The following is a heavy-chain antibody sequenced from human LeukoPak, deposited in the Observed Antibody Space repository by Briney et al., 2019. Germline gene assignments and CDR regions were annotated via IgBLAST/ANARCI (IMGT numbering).Heavy chain of an antibody. Sequence: SETLSLTCAVYGGSFSGYYWSWIRQPPGKGLEWIGEINHSGSTNYNPSLKSRVTISVDTSKNQFSLKLSSVTAEDTAVYYCARDVLLRQPMVMSAYFDYWGQGTLVTVSS. V-gene: IGHV4-34*01. CDR1: GGSFSGYY. D-gene: IGHD5-18*01. CDR3: ARDVLLRQPMVMSAYFDY. CDR2: INHSGST. J-gene: IGHJ4*02.